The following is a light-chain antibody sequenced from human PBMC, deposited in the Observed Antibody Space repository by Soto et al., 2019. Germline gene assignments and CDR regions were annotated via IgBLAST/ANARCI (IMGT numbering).Light chain of an antibody. CDR2: AAS. CDR1: QDINNY. J-gene: IGKJ4*02. CDR3: QRSYSPPCT. V-gene: IGKV1-39*01. Sequence: IQLTQAPLSLHASERARVTITCQARQDINNYVNWYQQKPGKATKLLIYAASSLQSGVPSRFSGCGSGTDFPLTISIVPPEDFVTYCRQRSYSPPCTFGEGTKVDIK.